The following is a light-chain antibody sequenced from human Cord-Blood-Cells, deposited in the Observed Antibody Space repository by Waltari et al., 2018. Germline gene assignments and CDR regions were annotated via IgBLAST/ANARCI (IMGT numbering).Light chain of an antibody. CDR3: SSYTSSSTWV. Sequence: QSALTQPASVSGSPGQSITISCTGTSSDVGGYNYVPWYQHHPGKAPKPMIYDVSNRPSGVSNRFSGSKSGNTASLTISGLQAEDEADYYCSSYTSSSTWVFGGGTKLTVL. J-gene: IGLJ3*02. CDR1: SSDVGGYNY. CDR2: DVS. V-gene: IGLV2-14*03.